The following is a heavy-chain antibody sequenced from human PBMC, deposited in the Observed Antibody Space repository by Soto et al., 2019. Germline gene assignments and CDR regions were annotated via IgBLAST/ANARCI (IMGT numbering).Heavy chain of an antibody. Sequence: PSETLSLTCAVYGGSFSGYYWSWIRQPPGKGLEWIGEINHSGSTNYNPSLKSRVTISVDTSKNQFSLKLSSVTAADTAVYYCARGPGYDFWSGYYTFGWFDPWGQGTLVTXSS. CDR1: GGSFSGYY. J-gene: IGHJ5*02. CDR3: ARGPGYDFWSGYYTFGWFDP. D-gene: IGHD3-3*01. CDR2: INHSGST. V-gene: IGHV4-34*01.